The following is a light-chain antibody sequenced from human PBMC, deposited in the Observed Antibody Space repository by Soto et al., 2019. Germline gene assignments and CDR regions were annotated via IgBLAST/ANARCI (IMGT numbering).Light chain of an antibody. CDR1: SIDVGAYKF. CDR3: SSYAGNNNYV. Sequence: XSVLTQPPSASGSPGQSVTISCTGTSIDVGAYKFVSWYRQNPGKAPKLIIYDVTKRPTGVPDRFSGSKSGNTASLTVSGLQAEDEADYYCSSYAGNNNYVFGSGTKVTVL. CDR2: DVT. V-gene: IGLV2-8*01. J-gene: IGLJ1*01.